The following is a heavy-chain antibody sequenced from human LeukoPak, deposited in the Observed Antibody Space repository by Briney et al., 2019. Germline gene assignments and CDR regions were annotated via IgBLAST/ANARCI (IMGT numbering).Heavy chain of an antibody. Sequence: PGGSLRLSCAASGFTFSSYSMNWVRQAPGKGLEWLSYINKSSGAIYYADSVKGRFTISRDNAKNSLYLQMNSLRAEDTAVYYCASISYSSGWFGGYWGQGTLVTVSS. CDR2: INKSSGAI. CDR1: GFTFSSYS. J-gene: IGHJ4*02. CDR3: ASISYSSGWFGGY. D-gene: IGHD6-19*01. V-gene: IGHV3-48*01.